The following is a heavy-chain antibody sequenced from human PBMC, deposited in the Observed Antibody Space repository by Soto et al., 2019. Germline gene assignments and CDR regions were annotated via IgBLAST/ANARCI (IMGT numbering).Heavy chain of an antibody. V-gene: IGHV3-33*01. CDR3: ARDYGDTGYSSSWSGGYYYYGMDV. J-gene: IGHJ6*02. Sequence: QVQLVESGGGVVQPGRSLRLSCAASGFTFSSYGMHWVRQAPGKGLEWVAVIWYDGSNKYYADSVKGRFTISRDNSKNTLYLQMSSLRAEDTDVYYCARDYGDTGYSSSWSGGYYYYGMDVWRQGTTVTVSS. CDR1: GFTFSSYG. CDR2: IWYDGSNK. D-gene: IGHD6-13*01.